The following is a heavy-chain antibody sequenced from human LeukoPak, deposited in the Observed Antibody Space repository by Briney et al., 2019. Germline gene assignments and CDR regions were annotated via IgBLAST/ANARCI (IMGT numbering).Heavy chain of an antibody. D-gene: IGHD3-22*01. J-gene: IGHJ4*02. CDR3: AKDSYYYDTSGYDYFDY. CDR1: EFTFSSYS. V-gene: IGHV3-48*01. CDR2: ITNSGNSK. Sequence: GGSLRLSCAASEFTFSSYSMNWVRQAPGKGLEWVSYITNSGNSKSYADSVKGRFTISRDNTKNSLYLQMNGLRAEDTAVYYCAKDSYYYDTSGYDYFDYWGQGTLVTVSS.